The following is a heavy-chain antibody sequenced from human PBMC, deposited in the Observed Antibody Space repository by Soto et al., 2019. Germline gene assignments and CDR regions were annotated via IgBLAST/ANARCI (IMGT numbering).Heavy chain of an antibody. CDR2: IYYSGST. V-gene: IGHV4-31*03. CDR1: GGSISSGGYY. J-gene: IGHJ4*02. Sequence: SETLSLTCTVSGGSISSGGYYWSWIRQHPGKGLEWIGYIYYSGSTYYNPSLKSRVTISVDTSKNQFSLKLSSVTAADTAVYYCARDHYDSSGYYLIDYWGQGTLVTVSS. CDR3: ARDHYDSSGYYLIDY. D-gene: IGHD3-22*01.